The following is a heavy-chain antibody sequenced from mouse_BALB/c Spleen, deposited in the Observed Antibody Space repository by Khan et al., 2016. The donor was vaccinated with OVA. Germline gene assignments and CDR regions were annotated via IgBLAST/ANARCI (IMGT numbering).Heavy chain of an antibody. CDR1: GFSLTSYG. D-gene: IGHD1-1*01. Sequence: QVQLQQSGPGLVQPSQSLSITCTVSGFSLTSYGVHWVRQSPGKGLEWLGVIWSGGSTDYNAAFMSRLSITKDNSKSQVFFKMNSLQADETAIYDWAKKITTVEDYAMDYWGQGTSVTVSS. J-gene: IGHJ4*01. V-gene: IGHV2-5*01. CDR2: IWSGGST. CDR3: AKKITTVEDYAMDY.